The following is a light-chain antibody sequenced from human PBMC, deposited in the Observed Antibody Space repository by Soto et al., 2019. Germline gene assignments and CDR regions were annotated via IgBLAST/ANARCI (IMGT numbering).Light chain of an antibody. J-gene: IGKJ2*03. V-gene: IGKV3-15*01. Sequence: EIVMTQSPATLSLSPGERATLSCRASQSVGNSLAWYQLKPGQVPRLLIFDTYTRATGTPARFSGSGSGAEFTLTISSLQSEDFAVYSCLQYNFWCPYSFGQGTRLEI. CDR2: DTY. CDR1: QSVGNS. CDR3: LQYNFWCPYS.